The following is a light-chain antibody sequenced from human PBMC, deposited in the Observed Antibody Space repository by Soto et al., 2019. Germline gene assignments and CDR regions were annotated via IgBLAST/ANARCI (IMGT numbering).Light chain of an antibody. Sequence: IVLTQSPATLSLSPGKRATLSCRASQNISNYLIWYQQKPGQAPRLLIYDVSNRATGVPARFSGSRSGPEFTLTINSLQSEDFAIYYCQQYNNWPPYIFGQGTKVDIK. CDR1: QNISNY. J-gene: IGKJ2*01. V-gene: IGKV3-15*01. CDR2: DVS. CDR3: QQYNNWPPYI.